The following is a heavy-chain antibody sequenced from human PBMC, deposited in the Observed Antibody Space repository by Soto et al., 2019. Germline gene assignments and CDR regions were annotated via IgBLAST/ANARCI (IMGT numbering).Heavy chain of an antibody. CDR2: IIPIFGTA. J-gene: IGHJ6*02. CDR3: ARVSYGDYPHYYGMDV. CDR1: GGTFSSYA. V-gene: IGHV1-69*01. Sequence: QVQLVQSGAEVKKPGSSVKVSCKASGGTFSSYAISWLRQAPGQGLEWMGGIIPIFGTANYAQKFQGRVTITADESTSTSYMELSSLRSEDTAVYYCARVSYGDYPHYYGMDVWGQGTTVTVSS. D-gene: IGHD4-17*01.